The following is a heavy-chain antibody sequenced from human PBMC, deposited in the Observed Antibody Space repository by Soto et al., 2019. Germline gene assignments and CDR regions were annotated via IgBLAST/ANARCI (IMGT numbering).Heavy chain of an antibody. J-gene: IGHJ4*02. V-gene: IGHV3-74*01. CDR3: ARGWTRYDFWSGPIFDTIFDY. CDR1: GFTFSSYW. D-gene: IGHD3-3*01. Sequence: PGGSLRLSCAASGFTFSSYWMHWVRQAPGKGLVWVSRINSDGSSTSYADSVKGRFTISRDNAKNTLYLQMNSLRAEDTAVYYCARGWTRYDFWSGPIFDTIFDYWGQGTLVTVSS. CDR2: INSDGSST.